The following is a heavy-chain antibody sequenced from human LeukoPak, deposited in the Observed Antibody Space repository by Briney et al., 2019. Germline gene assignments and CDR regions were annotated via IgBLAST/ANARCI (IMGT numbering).Heavy chain of an antibody. D-gene: IGHD1-26*01. CDR3: ARNIFVGYSGSYLGIDY. Sequence: GGSLRLSCAASGFTFSSYAMSWVRQAPGKGLEWVSLLYTGGKTYYADSVQARFTFSRDNSKNTLYLQINSLRAEDTAVYFCARNIFVGYSGSYLGIDYWGQGTLVTVSP. CDR1: GFTFSSYA. CDR2: LYTGGKT. V-gene: IGHV3-66*01. J-gene: IGHJ4*02.